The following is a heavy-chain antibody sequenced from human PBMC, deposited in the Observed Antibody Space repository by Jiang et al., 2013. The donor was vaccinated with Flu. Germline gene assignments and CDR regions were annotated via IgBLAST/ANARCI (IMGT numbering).Heavy chain of an antibody. D-gene: IGHD6-19*01. Sequence: GKGLEWVSAISGSGGSTYYADSVKGRFTISRDNSKNTLYLQMNSLRAEDTAVYYCAKAGSSGWPPLYFDYWGQGTLVTVSS. V-gene: IGHV3-23*01. CDR2: ISGSGGST. J-gene: IGHJ4*02. CDR3: AKAGSSGWPPLYFDY.